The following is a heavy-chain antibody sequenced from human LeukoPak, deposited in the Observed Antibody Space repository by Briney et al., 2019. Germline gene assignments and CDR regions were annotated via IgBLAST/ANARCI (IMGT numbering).Heavy chain of an antibody. CDR2: DYSGCST. CDR1: GFTLRSNY. V-gene: IGHV3-53*01. CDR3: ARDRSIGPRPVGSESPGYFDY. Sequence: PGGALGLSRAASGFTLRSNYMNWGRPAPGEGPGGVSVDYSGCSTYYADSVKGRFTISRDNSKNTLYLQMNSLRAEDTAVYYCARDRSIGPRPVGSESPGYFDYWGQGTLVTVSS. J-gene: IGHJ4*02. D-gene: IGHD3-10*01.